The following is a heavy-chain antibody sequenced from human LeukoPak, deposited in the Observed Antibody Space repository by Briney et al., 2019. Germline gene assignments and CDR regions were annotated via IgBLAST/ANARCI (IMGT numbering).Heavy chain of an antibody. CDR1: GGSISSYY. CDR2: IYYSGST. V-gene: IGHV4-59*01. Sequence: HPSETLSLTCTVSGGSISSYYWSWIRQPPGKGLEWIGYIYYSGSTNYNPSLKSRVTIPVDTSKTQFSLKLSAVTAADPAVYSCARDDCRGGSCYDYWGQGTLVTVSS. D-gene: IGHD2-15*01. CDR3: ARDDCRGGSCYDY. J-gene: IGHJ4*02.